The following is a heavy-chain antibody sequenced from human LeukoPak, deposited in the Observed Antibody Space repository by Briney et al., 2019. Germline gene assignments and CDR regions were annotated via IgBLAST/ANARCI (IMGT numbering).Heavy chain of an antibody. D-gene: IGHD1-7*01. V-gene: IGHV1-2*02. CDR1: GYTFTGYY. CDR3: AKGQTWYNWNYFGDWFDP. J-gene: IGHJ5*02. Sequence: GASVKVSCKASGYTFTGYYMHWVRQAPGQGLEWMGWINPNSGGTNYAQKFQGRVTMTRDTSISTAYMELSRLRSDDTAVYYCAKGQTWYNWNYFGDWFDPWGQGTLVTVSS. CDR2: INPNSGGT.